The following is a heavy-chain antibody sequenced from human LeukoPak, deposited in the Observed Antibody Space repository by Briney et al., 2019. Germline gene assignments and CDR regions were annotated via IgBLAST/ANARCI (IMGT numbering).Heavy chain of an antibody. V-gene: IGHV1-2*02. CDR3: ARGPMVRRGRYGMDV. CDR2: INPNSGGT. CDR1: GYTFTGYY. D-gene: IGHD3-10*01. Sequence: ASVKVSCKASGYTFTGYYMHWVRQAPGQGLEWMGWINPNSGGTNYAQKFQGRVTMTRDTSISTAYMELSRLRSDDTAVYYCARGPMVRRGRYGMDVWGQGTTVTVSS. J-gene: IGHJ6*02.